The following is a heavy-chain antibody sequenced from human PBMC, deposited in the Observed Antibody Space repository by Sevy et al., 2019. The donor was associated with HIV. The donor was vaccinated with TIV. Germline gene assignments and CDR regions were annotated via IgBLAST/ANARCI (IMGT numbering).Heavy chain of an antibody. CDR1: GGSISSYY. CDR2: IYYSGST. J-gene: IGHJ3*02. D-gene: IGHD3-22*01. Sequence: SETLSLTCTVSGGSISSYYWSWIRQPPGKGLEWIGHIYYSGSTNYNPSLQSRVTISVDTSKNQFSLKLSSVTAADTAVHYCARASHYYDSSGYYFNDAFDIWGQRTMVTVSS. CDR3: ARASHYYDSSGYYFNDAFDI. V-gene: IGHV4-59*13.